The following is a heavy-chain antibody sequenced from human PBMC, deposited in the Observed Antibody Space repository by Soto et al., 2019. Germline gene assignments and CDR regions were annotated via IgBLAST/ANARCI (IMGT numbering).Heavy chain of an antibody. CDR3: ARIIGTYCGGDCSPWDDY. CDR1: GVTFTSYT. D-gene: IGHD2-21*02. Sequence: QVHLVQSGAEVKKPGSSVKVSCKISGVTFTSYTIGWVRQAPGQGLEWMGGITPIFNSANYARKFQGRISISADDSTNTAHMELRSLSSADSAMYYCARIIGTYCGGDCSPWDDYWGQGTLVTVSS. J-gene: IGHJ4*02. V-gene: IGHV1-69*12. CDR2: ITPIFNSA.